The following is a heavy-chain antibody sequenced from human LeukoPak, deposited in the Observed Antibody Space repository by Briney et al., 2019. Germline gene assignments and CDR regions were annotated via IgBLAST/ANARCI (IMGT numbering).Heavy chain of an antibody. V-gene: IGHV1-69*13. CDR1: GGTFSSYA. D-gene: IGHD3-10*01. J-gene: IGHJ5*02. CDR3: AREGDYYGSGNYYNVWFDP. CDR2: IIPIFGTA. Sequence: GASVTVSCTASGGTFSSYAISWVRQAPGQGLEWMGGIIPIFGTANYAQKFQGRVTITADESTSTAYLELSSLRSEDTAVYYCAREGDYYGSGNYYNVWFDPWGQGTLVTVSS.